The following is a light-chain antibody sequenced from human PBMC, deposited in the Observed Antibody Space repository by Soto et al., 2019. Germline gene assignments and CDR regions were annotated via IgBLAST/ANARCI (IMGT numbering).Light chain of an antibody. CDR1: QSVSSSY. Sequence: EIVLTQSPGTLSLSPGERATLSCRASQSVSSSYLAWYQQKTGQAPRLLIYGASSRATGIPDRFSGSGSGTDFTLTISRLEPEDFAVYYCQQYGSSPALTFGGGTKVEIK. V-gene: IGKV3-20*01. J-gene: IGKJ4*01. CDR2: GAS. CDR3: QQYGSSPALT.